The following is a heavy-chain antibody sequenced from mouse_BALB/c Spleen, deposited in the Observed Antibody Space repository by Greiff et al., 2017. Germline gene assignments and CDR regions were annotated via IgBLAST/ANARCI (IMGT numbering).Heavy chain of an antibody. CDR1: GFTFSSFG. Sequence: LVESGGGLVQPGGSRKLSCAASGFTFSSFGMHWVRQAPEKGLEWVAYISSGSSTIYYADTVKGRFTISRDNPKNTLFLQMTSLRSEDTAMYYCARSTTNWYFDVWGAGTTVTVSS. D-gene: IGHD1-1*01. V-gene: IGHV5-17*02. CDR2: ISSGSSTI. CDR3: ARSTTNWYFDV. J-gene: IGHJ1*01.